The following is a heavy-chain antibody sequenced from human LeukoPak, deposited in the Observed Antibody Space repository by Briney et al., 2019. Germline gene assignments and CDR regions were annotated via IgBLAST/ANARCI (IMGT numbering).Heavy chain of an antibody. Sequence: GKSLRLSCAASGFTFRSYAIHWVRQAPGKGLEWVAFISWDGTIKYYADSVKGRFSISRDNSKNTLSLQMNSLRAEDTAVYYCAKDRGYSYGDNWFDPWGQGTLVTVSS. CDR3: AKDRGYSYGDNWFDP. CDR1: GFTFRSYA. J-gene: IGHJ5*02. D-gene: IGHD5-18*01. V-gene: IGHV3-30-3*01. CDR2: ISWDGTIK.